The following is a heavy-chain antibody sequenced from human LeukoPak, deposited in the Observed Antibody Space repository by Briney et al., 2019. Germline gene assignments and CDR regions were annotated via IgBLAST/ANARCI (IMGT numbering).Heavy chain of an antibody. J-gene: IGHJ4*02. V-gene: IGHV3-48*01. CDR3: ARRLTASGKHYFDY. Sequence: GALRLSCAASGFTFSTYNMNWVRQAPGKGLEWVSYISSSSGTIYYADSVQGRFTISRDNAKNSLYLQMNSPRAEDTAVYYCARRLTASGKHYFDYWGQGTLVTVSS. CDR2: ISSSSGTI. D-gene: IGHD6-13*01. CDR1: GFTFSTYN.